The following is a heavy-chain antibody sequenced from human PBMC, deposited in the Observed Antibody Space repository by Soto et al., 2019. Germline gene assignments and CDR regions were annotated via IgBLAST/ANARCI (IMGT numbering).Heavy chain of an antibody. CDR1: GFTFTSSA. J-gene: IGHJ3*02. Sequence: ASVKVSCKASGFTFTSSAMQWVRQARGQRLEWIGWIVVGSGNTNYAQKFQERVTITRDMSTSTAYMELSSLRSEDTAVYYCAADSGWYTISDAFDIWGQGTMVTVSS. V-gene: IGHV1-58*02. CDR3: AADSGWYTISDAFDI. CDR2: IVVGSGNT. D-gene: IGHD6-19*01.